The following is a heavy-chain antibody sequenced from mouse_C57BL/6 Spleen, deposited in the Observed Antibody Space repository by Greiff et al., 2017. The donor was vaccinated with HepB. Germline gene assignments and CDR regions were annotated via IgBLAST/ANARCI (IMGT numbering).Heavy chain of an antibody. D-gene: IGHD5-5*01. Sequence: EVQLQQSGAELVKPGASVKLSCTASGFNIKDYYMHWVKQRTEQGLEWIGRIDPEDGETKSAPKFQGKATITADTSSNTAYLQLSSLTSEDTSVYCCARTTSPWYFDVWGTGTTVTVSS. J-gene: IGHJ1*03. CDR3: ARTTSPWYFDV. V-gene: IGHV14-2*01. CDR1: GFNIKDYY. CDR2: IDPEDGET.